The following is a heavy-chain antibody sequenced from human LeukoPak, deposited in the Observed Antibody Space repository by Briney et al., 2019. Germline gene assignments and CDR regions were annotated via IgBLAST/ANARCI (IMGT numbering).Heavy chain of an antibody. J-gene: IGHJ4*02. V-gene: IGHV3-11*04. D-gene: IGHD3-22*01. CDR3: ARDQDYYDSSGYFDY. Sequence: GGSLRLSCAASGFTFSDYYMSWIRQAPGKGLEWISYISTTSGTKYYADSVKGRFTISRDNAKNSLYLQMNSLRADDTAVYYCARDQDYYDSSGYFDYWGQGTLVTVSS. CDR2: ISTTSGTK. CDR1: GFTFSDYY.